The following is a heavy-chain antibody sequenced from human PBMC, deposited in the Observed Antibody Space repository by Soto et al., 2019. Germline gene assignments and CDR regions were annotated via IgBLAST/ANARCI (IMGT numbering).Heavy chain of an antibody. CDR3: VRFYSNNFLLLAY. CDR1: GDSASSNSAA. D-gene: IGHD4-4*01. J-gene: IGHJ4*02. Sequence: PPQTPCPTRALSGDSASSNSAACNWIRQSPKRGLELLGRTYYRSKRSNNYALSVKRRLTINPETSKYQCSLKLSSVTAAATAVYYCVRFYSNNFLLLAYWGQGTLVTVSS. V-gene: IGHV6-1*01. CDR2: TYYRSKRSN.